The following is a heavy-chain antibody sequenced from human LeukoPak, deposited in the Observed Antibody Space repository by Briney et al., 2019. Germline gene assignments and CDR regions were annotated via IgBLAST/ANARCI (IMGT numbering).Heavy chain of an antibody. CDR3: ARGHYGEEAFDI. D-gene: IGHD4-17*01. J-gene: IGHJ3*02. V-gene: IGHV3-20*04. CDR1: GFTFDDDG. Sequence: GGSLRLSCAASGFTFDDDGMSWVRQAPGKGLGWCTGINYTSGSTSYTHSVKGRFTISRDNAKNSLYLKMNSLRAEDTALYYCARGHYGEEAFDIWGQGTMVTVSS. CDR2: INYTSGST.